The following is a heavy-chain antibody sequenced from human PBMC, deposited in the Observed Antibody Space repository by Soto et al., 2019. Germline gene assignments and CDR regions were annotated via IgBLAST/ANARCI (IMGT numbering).Heavy chain of an antibody. J-gene: IGHJ6*02. CDR1: GYTFTSYG. CDR3: ARDLMSPYVLRYFDWLTHYGMDV. D-gene: IGHD3-9*01. V-gene: IGHV1-18*01. Sequence: VSVKVSCKASGYTFTSYGISWVRQAPGQGLEWMGWISAYNGNTNYAQKLQGRVTMTTDTSTSTAYMELRSLRSDDTAVYYCARDLMSPYVLRYFDWLTHYGMDVWGQGTTVTVSS. CDR2: ISAYNGNT.